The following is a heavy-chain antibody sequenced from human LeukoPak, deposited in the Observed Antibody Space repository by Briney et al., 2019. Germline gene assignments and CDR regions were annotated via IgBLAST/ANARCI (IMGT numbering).Heavy chain of an antibody. J-gene: IGHJ4*02. CDR2: INAGNGNT. D-gene: IGHD2-15*01. Sequence: ASVKVSCKASGYTFTSYARHWVRQAPGQRLEWMGWINAGNGNTKYSQKFQGRVTITRDTSASTAYMELSSLRSEDTAVYYCARDGIRYCSGGSCCPFVYWGQGTLVTVSS. CDR1: GYTFTSYA. V-gene: IGHV1-3*01. CDR3: ARDGIRYCSGGSCCPFVY.